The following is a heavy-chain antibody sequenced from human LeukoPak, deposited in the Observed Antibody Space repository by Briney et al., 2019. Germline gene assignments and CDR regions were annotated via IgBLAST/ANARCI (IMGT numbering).Heavy chain of an antibody. CDR1: GGSISSGGYY. CDR2: IYYSGST. CDR3: ARGPHSSSWYGARYAFDI. J-gene: IGHJ3*02. Sequence: SETLSLTCTVSGGSISSGGYYWGWIRQPPGKGLEWIGSIYYSGSTYYNPSLKSRVTISVDTSKNQFSLKLSSVTAADTAVYYCARGPHSSSWYGARYAFDIWGQGTMVTVSS. D-gene: IGHD6-13*01. V-gene: IGHV4-39*01.